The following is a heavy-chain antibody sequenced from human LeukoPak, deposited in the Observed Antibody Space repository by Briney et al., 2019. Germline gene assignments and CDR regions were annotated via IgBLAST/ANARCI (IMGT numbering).Heavy chain of an antibody. V-gene: IGHV5-51*01. CDR2: IYPGNSET. CDR3: ARKNNWNAGGGIYFDH. J-gene: IGHJ4*02. Sequence: GPPLQISCQASAYSFTRYWIGWVRPMPGKGLGWMGIIYPGNSETRYSPSFQGRGIISADKSISTAYLPGSSLKAPDTAMDYCARKNNWNAGGGIYFDHWGQGTLVTLSS. CDR1: AYSFTRYW. D-gene: IGHD1-20*01.